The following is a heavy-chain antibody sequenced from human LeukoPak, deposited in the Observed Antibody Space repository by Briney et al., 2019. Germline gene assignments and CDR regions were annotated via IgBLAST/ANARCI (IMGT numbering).Heavy chain of an antibody. CDR1: GFTFSSYS. D-gene: IGHD3-10*01. CDR2: ISSSSSYI. Sequence: GGSLRLSCAASGFTFSSYSMNWVRQAPGKGLEWVSSISSSSSYIYYADSVKGRFTISRDNAKNSLYLQMNSLRAEDTAVYYCARDLGDYGSGRLYYYYYMDVWGKGTTVTISS. CDR3: ARDLGDYGSGRLYYYYYMDV. V-gene: IGHV3-21*01. J-gene: IGHJ6*03.